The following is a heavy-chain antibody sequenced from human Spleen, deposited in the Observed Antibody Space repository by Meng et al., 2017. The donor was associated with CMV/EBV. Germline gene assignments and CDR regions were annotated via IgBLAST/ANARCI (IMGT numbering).Heavy chain of an antibody. CDR2: INPNSDDT. CDR3: AKGGQGSQSLDY. J-gene: IGHJ4*02. D-gene: IGHD5-24*01. V-gene: IGHV1-2*02. Sequence: ASVKVSCKASGYTFSGYYMNWVRQAPGQGLEWMGWINPNSDDTKYAKKFQGRVTMTRDTSISTAYMELSRLRYDDTAIYYCAKGGQGSQSLDYWGQGTLVTVSS. CDR1: GYTFSGYY.